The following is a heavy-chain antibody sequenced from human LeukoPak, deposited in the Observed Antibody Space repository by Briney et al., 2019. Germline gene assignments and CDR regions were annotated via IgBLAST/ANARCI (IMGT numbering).Heavy chain of an antibody. CDR2: IYYSGST. J-gene: IGHJ4*02. D-gene: IGHD1-26*01. CDR3: ARGGYIVGAILDQFDY. V-gene: IGHV4-59*01. CDR1: GGSISSYY. Sequence: PWETLSLTCTVSGGSISSYYWSWIRQPPGKGLEWIGYIYYSGSTNYNPSLKSRVTISVDTSKNQFSLKLSSVTAADTAVYYCARGGYIVGAILDQFDYWGQGTLVTVSS.